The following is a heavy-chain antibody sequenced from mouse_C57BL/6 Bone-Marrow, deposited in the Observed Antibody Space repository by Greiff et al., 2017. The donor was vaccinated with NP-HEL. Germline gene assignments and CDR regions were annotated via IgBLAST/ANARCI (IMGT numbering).Heavy chain of an antibody. D-gene: IGHD1-1*01. CDR2: ISSGGDYI. CDR3: TRDGVVGGYFDY. V-gene: IGHV5-9-1*02. J-gene: IGHJ2*01. CDR1: GFTFSSYA. Sequence: DVMLVESGEGLVKPGGSLKLSCAASGFTFSSYAMSWVRQTPEKRLEWVAYISSGGDYIYYADTVKGRFTISRDNARNTLYLQMSSLKSEDTAMYYCTRDGVVGGYFDYWGQGTTLTVSS.